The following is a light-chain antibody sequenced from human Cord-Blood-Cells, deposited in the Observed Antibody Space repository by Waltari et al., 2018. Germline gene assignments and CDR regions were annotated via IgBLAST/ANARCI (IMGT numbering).Light chain of an antibody. J-gene: IGLJ3*02. Sequence: QSALTQPASVSGSPGQSITISCTGTSSDVGGYNYVSWYQQHPGKAPKLMIYDVSKRPSGVSNRFSGSKSGNTAYLTISGLQAEDEADYYCSSYTSSSTSWVFGGGTKLTVL. CDR1: SSDVGGYNY. V-gene: IGLV2-14*01. CDR2: DVS. CDR3: SSYTSSSTSWV.